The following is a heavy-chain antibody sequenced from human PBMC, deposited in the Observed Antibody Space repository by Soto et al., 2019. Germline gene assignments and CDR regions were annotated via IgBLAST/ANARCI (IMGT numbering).Heavy chain of an antibody. CDR2: ISAYDDNT. CDR3: ARGGYYDSSGSRNYHYYGMNV. CDR1: GYRFTSYG. J-gene: IGHJ6*02. Sequence: GASVKVSCKASGYRFTSYGISWVRQAPGQGLEWLGWISAYDDNTKYAQTLQGRVSMGTDTSTNTAYMELRSLRSDDTAMYYCARGGYYDSSGSRNYHYYGMNVWGQGTTVTVSS. V-gene: IGHV1-18*01. D-gene: IGHD3-22*01.